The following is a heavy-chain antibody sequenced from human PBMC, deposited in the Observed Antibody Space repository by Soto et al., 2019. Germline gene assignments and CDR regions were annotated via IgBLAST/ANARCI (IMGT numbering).Heavy chain of an antibody. J-gene: IGHJ6*02. V-gene: IGHV1-69*01. CDR2: IIPIFGTA. Sequence: QVQLVQSGAEVKKPGSSVKVSCKASGGTFSSYAISWVRQAPGQGLEWMGGIIPIFGTANYAQKFQGRVTITGDEPTSTAYMERSSLRSEDTAVYYCARSNDYGDSEAYYYGMDVWGQGTTVTVSS. D-gene: IGHD4-17*01. CDR3: ARSNDYGDSEAYYYGMDV. CDR1: GGTFSSYA.